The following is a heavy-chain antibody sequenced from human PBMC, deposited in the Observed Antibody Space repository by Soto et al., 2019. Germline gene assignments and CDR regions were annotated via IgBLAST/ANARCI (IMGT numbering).Heavy chain of an antibody. CDR2: MNPNSGNT. J-gene: IGHJ4*02. Sequence: QVQLVQSGAEVKKPGASVKVSCKASGYTFTSYDINWVRQATGQGLEWMGWMNPNSGNTGYAQKFQGRVTMTRNTSISTAYMELSSLRSEDTAVYYCARGPRRDPGGFGPHEGQWLVPNGYWGQGTLVTVSS. CDR1: GYTFTSYD. D-gene: IGHD6-19*01. V-gene: IGHV1-8*01. CDR3: ARGPRRDPGGFGPHEGQWLVPNGY.